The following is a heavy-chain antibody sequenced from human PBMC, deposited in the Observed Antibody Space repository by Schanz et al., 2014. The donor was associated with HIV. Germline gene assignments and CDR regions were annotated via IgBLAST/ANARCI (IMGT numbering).Heavy chain of an antibody. CDR2: IRGGAGGT. CDR3: VGHGSSSS. Sequence: EDQLVDSGGGLVQPGGSLRLSCAASGFTFNSYAMNALSWVRQAPGRGLEWVSDIRGGAGGTYYADSVKGRFTISRDNSKSTLYLQMNRLRAEDTAVYYCVGHGSSSSWGLGTLVTVSS. V-gene: IGHV3-23*04. D-gene: IGHD6-6*01. J-gene: IGHJ5*02. CDR1: GFTFNSYA.